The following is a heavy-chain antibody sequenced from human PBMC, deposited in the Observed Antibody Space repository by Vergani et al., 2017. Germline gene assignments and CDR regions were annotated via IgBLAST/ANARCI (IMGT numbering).Heavy chain of an antibody. Sequence: QEQLQESGPRLLKPSQTLSLTCAVSGFSITRADTWWTWIRRSPGKGLEWIGRVSSSGTSSSYNPSLGDRPAISLDTSKNQFSLSLSSVTAADTAVYYCARGQWVFEAWGQGILVTVSS. CDR2: VSSSGTSS. CDR3: ARGQWVFEA. CDR1: GFSITRADTW. D-gene: IGHD6-19*01. J-gene: IGHJ4*02. V-gene: IGHV4-30-4*08.